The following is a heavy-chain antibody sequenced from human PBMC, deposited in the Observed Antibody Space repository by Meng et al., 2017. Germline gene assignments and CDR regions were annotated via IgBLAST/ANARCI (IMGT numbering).Heavy chain of an antibody. CDR1: GLSSSSYT. CDR2: ISYDGSHK. V-gene: IGHV3-30*04. D-gene: IGHD2-21*02. Sequence: GGSLTLSCAVSGLSSSSYTMHWVRQAPGKGLEWVAVISYDGSHKYYADSVTGRFTISRDNSKNTLYLQMNSRSAEDTAVYYCAKDLCGGDCYWAVGAHDAFDIWGQGTRVTVSS. J-gene: IGHJ3*02. CDR3: AKDLCGGDCYWAVGAHDAFDI.